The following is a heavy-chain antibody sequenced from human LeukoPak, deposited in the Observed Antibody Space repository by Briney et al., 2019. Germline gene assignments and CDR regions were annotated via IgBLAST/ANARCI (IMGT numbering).Heavy chain of an antibody. V-gene: IGHV1-69*02. J-gene: IGHJ5*02. CDR1: GGTFSSYT. CDR3: ARGRFTVTGVACWFDP. Sequence: SVKVSCKASGGTFSSYTISWVRQAPRQGLEWMGRIIPILGIANYAQKFQGRVTITADKSTSTAYMELSSLRSEDTAVYYCARGRFTVTGVACWFDPWGQGTLVTVSS. CDR2: IIPILGIA. D-gene: IGHD4-11*01.